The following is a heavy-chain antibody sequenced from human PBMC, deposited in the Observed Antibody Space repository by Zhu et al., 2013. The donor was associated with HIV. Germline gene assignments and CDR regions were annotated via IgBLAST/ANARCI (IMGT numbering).Heavy chain of an antibody. J-gene: IGHJ4*02. Sequence: EVQLLESGGGLVQPGGSLRLSCAASGFTFSNYVMNWVRQAPGKGLELVSIISGSGGSTWYADSVKGRFTISRDNSKNTLFVQMNSLRVEDTAVYYCAQRLECSGGNCQFDYWGQGTLVTVSS. D-gene: IGHD2-15*01. V-gene: IGHV3-23*01. CDR1: GFTFSNYV. CDR2: ISGSGGST. CDR3: AQRLECSGGNCQFDY.